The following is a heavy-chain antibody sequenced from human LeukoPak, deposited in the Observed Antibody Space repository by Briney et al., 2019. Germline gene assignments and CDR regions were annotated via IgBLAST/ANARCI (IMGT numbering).Heavy chain of an antibody. CDR1: GGSINNYY. V-gene: IGHV4-4*07. CDR3: ARGRYCSADICSGGDAFDI. CDR2: IYTRGST. Sequence: LETLSLTCTVSGGSINNYYWSWIRQPAGKGLEWIGRIYTRGSTNYNPSLKSRVTMSVDTSKNQFSLKLSSVTAADTAVYYCARGRYCSADICSGGDAFDIWGQGTMVSVSS. J-gene: IGHJ3*02. D-gene: IGHD2-15*01.